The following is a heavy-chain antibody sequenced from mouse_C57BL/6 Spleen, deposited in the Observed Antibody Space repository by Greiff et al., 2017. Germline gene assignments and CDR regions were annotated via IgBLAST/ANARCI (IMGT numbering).Heavy chain of an antibody. CDR1: GYAFSSYW. CDR2: IYPGDGDT. D-gene: IGHD1-1*01. CDR3: ARGDYGSSSPYFDY. Sequence: VQLQQSGAELVKPGASVKISCKASGYAFSSYWMNWVKQRPGKGLEWIGQIYPGDGDTNYNGKFKGKATLTADKSSSTAYMQLSSLTSEDSAVYFCARGDYGSSSPYFDYWGQGTTLTVSS. J-gene: IGHJ2*01. V-gene: IGHV1-80*01.